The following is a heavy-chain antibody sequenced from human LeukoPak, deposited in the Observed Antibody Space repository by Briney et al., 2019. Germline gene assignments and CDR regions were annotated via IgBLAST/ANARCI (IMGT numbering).Heavy chain of an antibody. CDR1: GFIFSSYG. J-gene: IGHJ2*01. CDR2: IWSDGDNK. V-gene: IGHV3-33*01. Sequence: PGRSLRLSCAASGFIFSSYGMHWVRQAPGKGLEWVAVIWSDGDNKYYPDSVKGRFTISRDNSKNTLYLQANSLRAEDTAVYFCAREGPDTVTTGWYFDLWGRGTLVTVSS. D-gene: IGHD4-17*01. CDR3: AREGPDTVTTGWYFDL.